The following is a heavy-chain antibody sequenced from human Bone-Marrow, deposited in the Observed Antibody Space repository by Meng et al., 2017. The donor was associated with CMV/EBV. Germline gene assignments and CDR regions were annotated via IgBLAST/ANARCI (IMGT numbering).Heavy chain of an antibody. Sequence: GESLKISCAVSGFTFSTYIMNWVRQAPGKGLEWVSSISTCGTYIYYADSVKGRFTISRDNAKNSLFLQMSSLTAEDTAVYYCAREVSGSYWFDYWGQGTPVTGSS. CDR1: GFTFSTYI. CDR2: ISTCGTYI. J-gene: IGHJ4*02. D-gene: IGHD1-26*01. V-gene: IGHV3-21*01. CDR3: AREVSGSYWFDY.